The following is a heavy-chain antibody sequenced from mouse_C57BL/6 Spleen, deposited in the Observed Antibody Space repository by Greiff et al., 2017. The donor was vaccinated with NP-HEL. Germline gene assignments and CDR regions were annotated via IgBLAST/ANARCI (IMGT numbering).Heavy chain of an antibody. CDR1: GYAFSSYW. J-gene: IGHJ2*01. D-gene: IGHD3-3*01. CDR3: ARGGDADYFDY. CDR2: IYPGDGDT. V-gene: IGHV1-80*01. Sequence: VKLVESGAELVKPGASVKISCKASGYAFSSYWMNWVKQRPGKGLEWIGQIYPGDGDTNYNGKFKGKATLTADKSSSTAYMQLSSLTSEDSAVYFCARGGDADYFDYWGQGTTLTVSS.